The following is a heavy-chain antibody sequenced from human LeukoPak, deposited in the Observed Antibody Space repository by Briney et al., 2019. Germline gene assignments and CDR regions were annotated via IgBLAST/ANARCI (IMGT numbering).Heavy chain of an antibody. D-gene: IGHD1-26*01. CDR1: GFTFSSYA. Sequence: PGGSLRLSCAASGFTFSSYAMHWVRQAPGKGLEWVAVISYDGSNKYYADSVKGRFTISRDNSKNTLYLQMNSLRAEDTAVYYCARDFVVGAPWGQGTLVTVSS. V-gene: IGHV3-30*01. J-gene: IGHJ5*02. CDR2: ISYDGSNK. CDR3: ARDFVVGAP.